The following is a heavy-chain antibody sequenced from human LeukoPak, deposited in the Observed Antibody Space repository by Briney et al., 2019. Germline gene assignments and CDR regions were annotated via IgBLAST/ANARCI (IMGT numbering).Heavy chain of an antibody. V-gene: IGHV3-23*01. Sequence: GGSLRLSCAASGYTFSNYAMTRVRQAPGKGLEWVSAISGSDGRTYYSDSVTGRFSISRDNAKNTLYLQMTSLRTDDTAVYYCAKDGYDFWSAYQIDLWGQGTLVTVSS. D-gene: IGHD3-3*01. CDR1: GYTFSNYA. CDR3: AKDGYDFWSAYQIDL. CDR2: ISGSDGRT. J-gene: IGHJ5*02.